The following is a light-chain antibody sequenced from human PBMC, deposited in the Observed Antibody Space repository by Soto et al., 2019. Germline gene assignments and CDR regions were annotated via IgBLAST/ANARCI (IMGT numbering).Light chain of an antibody. J-gene: IGKJ1*01. V-gene: IGKV3-20*01. CDR1: QSVTSTY. Sequence: TQSPGTLSLSPGERATLSCRAVQSVTSTYMAWYQQKPGQAPRLLIYATSFRATGIPDRFGGSGSGTDFTLIISSLEPEDSAVYYFQYSSTSPWTFGQGTKVEIK. CDR3: QYSSTSPWT. CDR2: ATS.